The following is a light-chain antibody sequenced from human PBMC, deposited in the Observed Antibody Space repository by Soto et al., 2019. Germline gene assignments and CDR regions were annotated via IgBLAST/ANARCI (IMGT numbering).Light chain of an antibody. CDR1: SSDVGGYND. CDR3: SSYTSSSTLYV. Sequence: QSVLTQPASVSGSPGQSITISCTGTSSDVGGYNDVSWYQQHPGKAPKLMIFEVSSRPSGVSYRFSGSKSGNTASLTISGLQAEDEADYYCSSYTSSSTLYVFGSGTKLTVL. V-gene: IGLV2-14*01. J-gene: IGLJ1*01. CDR2: EVS.